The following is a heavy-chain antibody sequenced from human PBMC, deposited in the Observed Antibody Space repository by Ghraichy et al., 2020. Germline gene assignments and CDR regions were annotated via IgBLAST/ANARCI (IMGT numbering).Heavy chain of an antibody. CDR3: ASEGIIIGYQNYGLDV. CDR1: GFTFNNYA. D-gene: IGHD3-10*01. J-gene: IGHJ6*02. Sequence: GGSLRLSCGVSGFTFNNYAMNWVRQAPGKGLEWVSSIGGSDGSTYYADSVKGRFSISRDKSKHMLYLQMNSLRAEDTAVYNCASEGIIIGYQNYGLDVWGRGSTVTVSS. CDR2: IGGSDGST. V-gene: IGHV3-23*01.